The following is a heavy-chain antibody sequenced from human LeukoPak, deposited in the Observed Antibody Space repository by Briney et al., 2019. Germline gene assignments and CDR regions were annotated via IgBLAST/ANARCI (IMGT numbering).Heavy chain of an antibody. V-gene: IGHV4-34*01. Sequence: SETLSLTCAVYGGSFSGYYWSWIRQPPGKGLEWIGEINHSGSTNYNTSDKRRVTISVDTSKNQFSLKLSSVIAADTAVYYCARANTHTGYCSSTSCSDYCGHGTLVTVSS. CDR2: INHSGST. CDR3: ARANTHTGYCSSTSCSDY. J-gene: IGHJ4*01. CDR1: GGSFSGYY. D-gene: IGHD2-2*01.